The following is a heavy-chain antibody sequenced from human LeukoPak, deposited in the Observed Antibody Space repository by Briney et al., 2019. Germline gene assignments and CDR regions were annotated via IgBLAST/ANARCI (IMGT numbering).Heavy chain of an antibody. V-gene: IGHV3-23*01. CDR1: GFTFSSYA. CDR3: AKDWGSGWLFDY. CDR2: ISATGGST. J-gene: IGHJ4*02. D-gene: IGHD6-19*01. Sequence: GGSLRLSCAASGFTFSSYAMSWVRQAPGKGLEWVLAISATGGSTYYADSVKGRFTVSRDNSKNTLYLQMNSLRAEDTAVYYCAKDWGSGWLFDYWGQGTLVTVSS.